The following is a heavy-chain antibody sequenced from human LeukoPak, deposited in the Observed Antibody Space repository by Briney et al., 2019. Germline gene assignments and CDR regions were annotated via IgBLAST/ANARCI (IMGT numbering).Heavy chain of an antibody. V-gene: IGHV4-39*07. Sequence: SETLSLTCTVSGGSISSSSYYWGWIRQPPGKGLEWIGSIYYSGSTYYNPSLKSRVTISVDTSKNQFSLKLSSVTAADTAVYYCARVGGYSSSLCFDYWGQGALVTVSS. D-gene: IGHD6-6*01. CDR3: ARVGGYSSSLCFDY. J-gene: IGHJ4*02. CDR2: IYYSGST. CDR1: GGSISSSSYY.